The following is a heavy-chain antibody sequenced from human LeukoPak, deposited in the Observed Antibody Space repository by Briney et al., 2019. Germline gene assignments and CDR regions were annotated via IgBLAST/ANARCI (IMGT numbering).Heavy chain of an antibody. CDR2: IWYDGSNK. V-gene: IGHV3-33*01. CDR1: GFTFSSYG. Sequence: GGSLRLSCAASGFTFSSYGMHWVSQAPGKGLEWEAVIWYDGSNKYYADSVKGRFTISRDNSKNTLYLQMNSLRAEDTAVYYCARADYGSGSYPFDYWGQGTLVTVSS. D-gene: IGHD3-10*01. J-gene: IGHJ4*02. CDR3: ARADYGSGSYPFDY.